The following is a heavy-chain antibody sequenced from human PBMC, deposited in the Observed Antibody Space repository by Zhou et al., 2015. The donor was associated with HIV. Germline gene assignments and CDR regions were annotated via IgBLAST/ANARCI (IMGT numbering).Heavy chain of an antibody. D-gene: IGHD3-22*01. V-gene: IGHV1-69*01. J-gene: IGHJ4*02. CDR1: GGTFSSYA. CDR3: ARALVTYYYDSSGYYSFDY. Sequence: QVQLVQSGAEVKKPGSSVKVSCKASGGTFSSYAISWVRQAPGQGLEWMGGIIPIFGTANYAQKFQGRVTITADESTSTAYMELSSLRSEDTAVYYCARALVTYYYDSSGYYSFDYWGQGTLVTVSS. CDR2: IIPIFGTA.